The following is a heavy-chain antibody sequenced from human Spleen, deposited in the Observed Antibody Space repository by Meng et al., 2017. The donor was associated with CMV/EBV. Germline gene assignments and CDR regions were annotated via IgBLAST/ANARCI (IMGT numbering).Heavy chain of an antibody. Sequence: ASVKVSCKASGFTFTSYGISWVRQAPGQGLEGMGWISAYNGDIRYAQNLQGRVTLTTDTSTSTGYMELRSLRSDDTAVYYCARFYRASPMDVWGQGTTVTVSS. CDR3: ARFYRASPMDV. CDR1: GFTFTSYG. J-gene: IGHJ6*02. CDR2: ISAYNGDI. D-gene: IGHD2/OR15-2a*01. V-gene: IGHV1-18*01.